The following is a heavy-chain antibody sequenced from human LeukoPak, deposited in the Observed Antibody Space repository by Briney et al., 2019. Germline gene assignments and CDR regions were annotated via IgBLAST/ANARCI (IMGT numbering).Heavy chain of an antibody. CDR2: INPNSGGT. J-gene: IGHJ4*02. CDR3: ARDGARYDILTGYGSDY. V-gene: IGHV1-2*02. D-gene: IGHD3-9*01. CDR1: GYTFTGYY. Sequence: ASVKVSCKASGYTFTGYYMHWVRQAPGQGLEWMGWINPNSGGTNYAQKFQGRVTMTRDTSISTAYMELSRLRSDDTAVYYCARDGARYDILTGYGSDYWGQGTLVTVPS.